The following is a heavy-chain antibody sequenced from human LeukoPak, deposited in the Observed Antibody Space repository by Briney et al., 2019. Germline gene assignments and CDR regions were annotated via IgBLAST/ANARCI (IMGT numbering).Heavy chain of an antibody. Sequence: SETLSLTCAVYGGSFSAYYWSWIRQSPGKGLEWIGEINHSGSTNYNPSLKSRVTISVDTSKNQFSLKLSSVTAADTAVYYCARRILDDSTGYYTDYWGQGTLVTVSS. V-gene: IGHV4-34*01. CDR2: INHSGST. J-gene: IGHJ4*02. CDR1: GGSFSAYY. D-gene: IGHD3-22*01. CDR3: ARRILDDSTGYYTDY.